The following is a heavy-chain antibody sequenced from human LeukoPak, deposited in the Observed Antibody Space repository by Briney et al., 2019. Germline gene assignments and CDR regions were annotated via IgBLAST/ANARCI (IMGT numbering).Heavy chain of an antibody. J-gene: IGHJ4*02. CDR3: ARVSVVGAPNGY. D-gene: IGHD1-26*01. CDR2: ISSSSSYI. CDR1: GFTFSSYS. V-gene: IGHV3-21*01. Sequence: GGSLRLSCAASGFTFSSYSMNWVRQAPGKGLEWVSSISSSSSYIYYADSVKGRFTISRDNAKNSLYLQMNSLRAEDTAVYYCARVSVVGAPNGYWGQGTLVTVCS.